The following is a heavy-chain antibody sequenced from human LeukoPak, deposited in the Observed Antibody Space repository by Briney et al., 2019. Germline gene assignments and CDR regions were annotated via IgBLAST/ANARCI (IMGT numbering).Heavy chain of an antibody. CDR3: AKDAELWPDVGFDAFDI. D-gene: IGHD2-21*01. CDR1: GFTFSSYS. V-gene: IGHV3-23*01. Sequence: PGGSLRLSCAASGFTFSSYSMNWVRQAPGKGLEWVSAISGSGGSTYYADSVKGRFTISRDNSKNTLYLQMNSLRAEDTAVYYCAKDAELWPDVGFDAFDIWGQGTMVTVSS. CDR2: ISGSGGST. J-gene: IGHJ3*02.